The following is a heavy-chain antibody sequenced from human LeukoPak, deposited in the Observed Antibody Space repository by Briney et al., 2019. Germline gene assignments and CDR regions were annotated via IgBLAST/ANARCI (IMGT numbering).Heavy chain of an antibody. V-gene: IGHV3-30*04. CDR2: ISYDDGSNK. D-gene: IGHD2-2*02. CDR1: GFTFSTYA. CDR3: ARESGGNTPYYFDY. Sequence: GRSLRLSCAASGFTFSTYALHWVRQAPGKGREWVAVISYDDGSNKYYADSVKGRFTISRDNSKNTLYLQMNSLRTEDTAVYYCARESGGNTPYYFDYWGQGTLVTVSS. J-gene: IGHJ4*02.